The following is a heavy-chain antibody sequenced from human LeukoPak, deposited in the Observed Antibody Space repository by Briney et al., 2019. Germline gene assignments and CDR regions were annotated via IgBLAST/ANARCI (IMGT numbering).Heavy chain of an antibody. V-gene: IGHV1-18*01. J-gene: IGHJ4*02. CDR2: ISAYNGNT. CDR1: GYTFTSYG. D-gene: IGHD2-2*02. CDR3: ASGYCSSTSCYTGNY. Sequence: GASVKVSCKASGYTFTSYGISWVRQAPGQGLEWMGWISAYNGNTNYAQKLQGRVTMTTDTSTSTAYMELRSLRSDDTAVYYCASGYCSSTSCYTGNYWGQGTLVTVSS.